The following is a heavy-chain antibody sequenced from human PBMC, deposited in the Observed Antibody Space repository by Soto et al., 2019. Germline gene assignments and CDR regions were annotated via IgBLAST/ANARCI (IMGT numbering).Heavy chain of an antibody. J-gene: IGHJ4*02. Sequence: QVQLVQSGAEVKKPGASVKVSCKASGYTFPGNYMHWVRQAPGQGLEWMAFINPTSGGTNYAQKFQGRVTMTWDTSISTAYMELSRLRSDDTAIYYCARGYCSSSGCSHYFDYWGQGTLVTVSS. V-gene: IGHV1-2*02. CDR2: INPTSGGT. CDR1: GYTFPGNY. D-gene: IGHD2-2*01. CDR3: ARGYCSSSGCSHYFDY.